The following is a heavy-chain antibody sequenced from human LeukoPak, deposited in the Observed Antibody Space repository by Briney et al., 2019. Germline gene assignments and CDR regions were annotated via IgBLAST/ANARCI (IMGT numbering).Heavy chain of an antibody. V-gene: IGHV3-23*01. J-gene: IGHJ4*02. CDR1: GFTFSSYA. CDR3: AKSVAGTGDPVDY. Sequence: GGSLRLSCAASGFTFSSYAMTWVRQAPGKGLEWVSNISGRGGSTYYADSVKGRFTISRDNSKNTLYLQMNSLRAEDTAVYYCAKSVAGTGDPVDYWGQGTLVIVS. D-gene: IGHD6-19*01. CDR2: ISGRGGST.